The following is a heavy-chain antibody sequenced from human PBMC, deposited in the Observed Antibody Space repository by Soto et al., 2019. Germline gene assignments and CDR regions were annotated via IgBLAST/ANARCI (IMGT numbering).Heavy chain of an antibody. D-gene: IGHD4-17*01. J-gene: IGHJ4*02. V-gene: IGHV3-48*03. Sequence: LRLSCVASGFTFSSYEMIWVRQAPGKGLEWVSYISSSGKTIHYADSVKGRFTISRDNAKNSLYLQMNSLRAEDTAVYYCARNNGDYEVYWGQGTLVTVSS. CDR2: ISSSGKTI. CDR3: ARNNGDYEVY. CDR1: GFTFSSYE.